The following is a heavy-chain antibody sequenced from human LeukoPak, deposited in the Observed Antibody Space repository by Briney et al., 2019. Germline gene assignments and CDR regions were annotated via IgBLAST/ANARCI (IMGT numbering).Heavy chain of an antibody. D-gene: IGHD6-6*01. CDR1: GFTFSSYN. CDR2: ISSSSSTI. J-gene: IGHJ4*02. Sequence: TGGSLRLSCAASGFTFSSYNMNWVRKVPGKGLEWISYISSSSSTIYYADSVKGRFTISRDNAKNSLYLQMNSLRAEDTAVYYCARDSARRREDYWGQGTLVTVSS. V-gene: IGHV3-48*01. CDR3: ARDSARRREDY.